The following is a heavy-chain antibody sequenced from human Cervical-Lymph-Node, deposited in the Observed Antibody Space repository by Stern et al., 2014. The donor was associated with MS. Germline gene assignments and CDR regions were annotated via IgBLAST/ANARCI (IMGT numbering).Heavy chain of an antibody. D-gene: IGHD3-16*02. CDR1: GGSISSGGYY. V-gene: IGHV4-31*03. J-gene: IGHJ4*02. CDR3: AIGRGYRMTD. Sequence: QLQLQESGPGLVQPSQTLSLTCTVSGGSISSGGYYWSWIRQHPGKGLEWIGYIYYSGSTYYNPSLKSRVTISVDTSKNQFSLKLSSLTAADTAVYYCAIGRGYRMTDWGQGTLVTVSS. CDR2: IYYSGST.